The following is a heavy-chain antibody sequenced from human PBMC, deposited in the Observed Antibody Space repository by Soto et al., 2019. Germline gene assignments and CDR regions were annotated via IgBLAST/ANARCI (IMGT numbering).Heavy chain of an antibody. Sequence: QVQLQESGRGLVTPSEPLPLPCTVPGASISSNNWSWIGLSPGKGLEWIGYTYYSGETNYNPSGKSGVTISVDRHKNQFSLKLSSVTAADTAVYYCARDQGGEFLKGSGMDVWGQGTRVTVSS. V-gene: IGHV4-59*01. D-gene: IGHD3-10*01. CDR1: GASISSNN. J-gene: IGHJ6*02. CDR3: ARDQGGEFLKGSGMDV. CDR2: TYYSGET.